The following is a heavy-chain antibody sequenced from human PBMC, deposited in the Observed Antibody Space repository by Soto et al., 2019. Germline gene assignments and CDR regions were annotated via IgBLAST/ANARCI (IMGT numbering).Heavy chain of an antibody. CDR2: INPNSGGT. V-gene: IGHV1-2*04. CDR1: GYTFTGYY. D-gene: IGHD2-15*01. CDR3: ARDLYCSGGSCYSGYYYYGMDV. J-gene: IGHJ6*02. Sequence: GASVKVSCKASGYTFTGYYMHWVRQSPGQGLEWMGWINPNSGGTNYAQKFQGWVTMTGDTSISTAYMELSRLRSDDTAVYYCARDLYCSGGSCYSGYYYYGMDVWGQGTTFTVSS.